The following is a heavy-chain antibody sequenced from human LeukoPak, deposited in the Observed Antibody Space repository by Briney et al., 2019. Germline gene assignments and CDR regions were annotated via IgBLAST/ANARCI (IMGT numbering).Heavy chain of an antibody. J-gene: IGHJ4*02. CDR3: ARLRLRSLHFDY. Sequence: PSETLSLTCTVSGVSISSSSYYWGWIRQPPGKGLEWIGSIYYSGSTYYNPSLKSRLTISVDTSKNQFSLRLSSVTAADTAVYYCARLRLRSLHFDYWGQGTLVTVSS. CDR1: GVSISSSSYY. D-gene: IGHD1-26*01. CDR2: IYYSGST. V-gene: IGHV4-39*01.